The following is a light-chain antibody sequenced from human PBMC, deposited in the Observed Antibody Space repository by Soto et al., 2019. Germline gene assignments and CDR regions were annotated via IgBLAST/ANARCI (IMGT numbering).Light chain of an antibody. CDR1: QSISNY. CDR3: QQYGSSPRT. V-gene: IGKV3-20*01. CDR2: AAS. Sequence: EIVLTQSPGTLSLSPGERATLSGRASQSISNYLAWYQQRPGQSPRLLIYAASSRATGVPDRFSGGGSATDFTLTVSRLEPEDFAVYYCQQYGSSPRTFGQGTKLEIK. J-gene: IGKJ2*01.